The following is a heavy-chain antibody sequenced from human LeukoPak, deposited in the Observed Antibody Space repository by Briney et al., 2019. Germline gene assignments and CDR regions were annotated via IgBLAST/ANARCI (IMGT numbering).Heavy chain of an antibody. Sequence: GGSLRLSCAASGFTFSSYGMHWVRQAPGKGLEWLAVISYDGSNKYYADSVKGRFTISRDNSKNTLYLQMNSLRAEDTAVYYCAKGSSGYDWLFDYWGQGTLVTVSS. CDR2: ISYDGSNK. V-gene: IGHV3-30*18. D-gene: IGHD5-12*01. CDR3: AKGSSGYDWLFDY. J-gene: IGHJ4*02. CDR1: GFTFSSYG.